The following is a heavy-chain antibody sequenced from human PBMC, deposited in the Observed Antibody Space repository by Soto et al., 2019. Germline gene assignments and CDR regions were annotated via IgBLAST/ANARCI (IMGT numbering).Heavy chain of an antibody. D-gene: IGHD3-3*01. CDR1: GGSISSGDYY. J-gene: IGHJ4*02. V-gene: IGHV4-30-4*01. Sequence: QVQLQESGPGLVKPSQTLSLTCTVSGGSISSGDYYWSWIRQPPGKGLEWIGYNYYSGSTYYNPSHKRRVTISVDTSQNQFSLKLSSVTAADTAVYYCARVAQNPGWSGYCDYWGQGTLVTVSS. CDR2: NYYSGST. CDR3: ARVAQNPGWSGYCDY.